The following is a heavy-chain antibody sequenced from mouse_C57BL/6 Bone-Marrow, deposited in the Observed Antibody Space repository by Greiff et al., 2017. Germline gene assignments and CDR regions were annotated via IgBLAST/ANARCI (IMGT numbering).Heavy chain of an antibody. CDR2: IWWDDDK. D-gene: IGHD1-1*01. CDR1: GFSLSTFGMG. J-gene: IGHJ3*01. V-gene: IGHV8-8*01. CDR3: ARSTYGSSYAFAY. Sequence: QVTLKESGPGILQPSQTLSLTCSFSGFSLSTFGMGVGWIRQPSGKGLEWLAHIWWDDDKYYNPALKSQLTISKDTSKNQVFLKIANVDTADTATYYCARSTYGSSYAFAYWGQGTLVTVSA.